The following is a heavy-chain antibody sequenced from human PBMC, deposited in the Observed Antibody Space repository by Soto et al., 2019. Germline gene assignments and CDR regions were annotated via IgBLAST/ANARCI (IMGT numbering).Heavy chain of an antibody. Sequence: EVQLVESGGGLVQPGGSLRLSCAASGFTVSSNYMTWVRQAPGKGPDWVSVIYSGGGTYYADSVKGRFTISRDNSKNTVFLQMNSLRAEDTAVYYCARGGNKDHDYWGQGTLVTVSS. CDR2: IYSGGGT. CDR3: ARGGNKDHDY. V-gene: IGHV3-66*01. CDR1: GFTVSSNY. J-gene: IGHJ4*02. D-gene: IGHD3-16*01.